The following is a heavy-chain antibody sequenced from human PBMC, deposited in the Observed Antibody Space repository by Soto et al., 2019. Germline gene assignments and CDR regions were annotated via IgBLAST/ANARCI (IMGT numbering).Heavy chain of an antibody. J-gene: IGHJ4*02. Sequence: PGGSLRLSCAASGFTFSSYGMHWVRQAPGKGLEWVAVISYDGSNKYYADSVKGRFTISRDNSKNTLYLQMNSLRAEGTAVYYCAKDQFGTVTLLGLDYWGQGTLVTVPQ. V-gene: IGHV3-30*18. CDR1: GFTFSSYG. CDR2: ISYDGSNK. D-gene: IGHD4-17*01. CDR3: AKDQFGTVTLLGLDY.